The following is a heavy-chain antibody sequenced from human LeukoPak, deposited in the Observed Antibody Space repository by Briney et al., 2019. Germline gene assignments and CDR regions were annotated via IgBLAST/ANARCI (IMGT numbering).Heavy chain of an antibody. J-gene: IGHJ6*02. V-gene: IGHV1-18*01. CDR2: ISAYNGNT. Sequence: ASVKVSCKASGYTFTSYGISWVRQAPGQGLEWMGWISAYNGNTNYAQKLQGRVTITADESTSTAYMELSSLRSEDTAVYYCKGGYYGMDVWGQGTTVTVSS. CDR3: KGGYYGMDV. D-gene: IGHD3-16*01. CDR1: GYTFTSYG.